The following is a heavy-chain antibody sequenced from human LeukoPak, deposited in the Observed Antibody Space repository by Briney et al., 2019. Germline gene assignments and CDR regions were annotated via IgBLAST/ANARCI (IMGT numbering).Heavy chain of an antibody. Sequence: PSETLSLTCAVSGDSFSSDDYSWSWIRQPPGKGLEWLGYIYRSGSTYYNPSLKSRVTISVDTSKNQFSLKLSSVTAADTAVYYCASMVRGVIIKIYYFDYWGQGTLVTVSS. CDR1: GDSFSSDDYS. V-gene: IGHV4-30-2*01. CDR3: ASMVRGVIIKIYYFDY. J-gene: IGHJ4*02. D-gene: IGHD3-10*01. CDR2: IYRSGST.